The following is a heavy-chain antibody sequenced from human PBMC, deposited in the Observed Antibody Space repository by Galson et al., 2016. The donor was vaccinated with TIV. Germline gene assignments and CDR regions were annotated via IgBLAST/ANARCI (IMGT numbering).Heavy chain of an antibody. CDR3: ARGGWRRVYAPNWFD. J-gene: IGHJ5*01. V-gene: IGHV4-59*11. CDR2: ACYSGSS. Sequence: GTLCFTCSVAVCSSLTHFGGWLGLLLGSGVVWIVFACYSGSSNYNPSLTSRVTISVDTSKKQLSLKLTSVTAADTAVYYCARGGWRRVYAPNWFD. CDR1: VCSSLTHF. D-gene: IGHD2-2*01.